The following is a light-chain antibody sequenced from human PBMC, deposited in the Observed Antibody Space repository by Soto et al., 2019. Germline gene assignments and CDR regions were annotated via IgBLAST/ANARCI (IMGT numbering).Light chain of an antibody. J-gene: IGLJ2*01. CDR3: QAWDSNIVI. CDR2: QNT. CDR1: KLGDRY. Sequence: SYELTQPHSVSVSPGQTASITCSGDKLGDRYASWYQQKPGQSPVLVIYQNTKRPSGIPERFSGSNSVNTATLTISGTQAMYEADYYCQAWDSNIVIFGGGTKLTVL. V-gene: IGLV3-1*01.